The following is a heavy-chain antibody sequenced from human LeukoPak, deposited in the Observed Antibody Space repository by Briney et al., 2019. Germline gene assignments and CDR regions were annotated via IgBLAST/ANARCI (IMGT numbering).Heavy chain of an antibody. J-gene: IGHJ5*02. Sequence: PSETLSLTCIVSGDSISSSSFYWGWIRQPPGKELEWIGNIYYSGSTYYSPSLKSRVTLSVDTSKNQFSLKLSSVTAAGTAVYYCAGLLNGGASHWFDPWGQGTLVTVSS. D-gene: IGHD7-27*01. CDR2: IYYSGST. V-gene: IGHV4-39*01. CDR1: GDSISSSSFY. CDR3: AGLLNGGASHWFDP.